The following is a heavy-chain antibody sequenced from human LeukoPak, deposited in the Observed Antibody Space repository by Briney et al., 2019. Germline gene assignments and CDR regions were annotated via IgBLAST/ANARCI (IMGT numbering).Heavy chain of an antibody. V-gene: IGHV4-34*01. CDR2: INHSGST. CDR1: GGSFSGYY. J-gene: IGHJ5*02. D-gene: IGHD3-3*01. CDR3: ARGPYDFWSGYCLSSGRRWFDP. Sequence: SETLSLTCAVYGGSFSGYYWSWIRQPPGKGLEWIGEINHSGSTNYNPSLKGRVTISVDTSKNQFSLKLSSVTAADTAVYYCARGPYDFWSGYCLSSGRRWFDPWGQGTLVTVSS.